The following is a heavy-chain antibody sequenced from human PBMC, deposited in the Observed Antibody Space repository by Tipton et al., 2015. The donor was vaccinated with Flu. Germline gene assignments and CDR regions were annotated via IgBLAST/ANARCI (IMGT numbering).Heavy chain of an antibody. Sequence: TLSLTCTVSGGSIGSSAYYWGWIRQTPGKGLEWIGNIYYSGSTFYNPSLKSRVTISLDKSTYQFSLRLSSVTAADTAIYYCAIDDFGSSWYGYWGQGSLVTVSS. J-gene: IGHJ4*02. D-gene: IGHD6-13*01. CDR1: GGSIGSSAYY. CDR2: IYYSGST. V-gene: IGHV4-39*07. CDR3: AIDDFGSSWYGY.